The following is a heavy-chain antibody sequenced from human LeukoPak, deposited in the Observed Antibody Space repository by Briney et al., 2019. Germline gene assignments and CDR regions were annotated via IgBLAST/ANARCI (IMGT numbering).Heavy chain of an antibody. J-gene: IGHJ4*02. CDR1: GFTFSSYW. CDR3: AREGIAVAVYLNC. CDR2: IKQDGSEK. D-gene: IGHD6-19*01. Sequence: PGGSLRLSCAASGFTFSSYWMSWVRQAPGKGLEWVANIKQDGSEKYYVDSVKGRFTISRDNAKNSLYLQMNSLRAEDTAVYYCAREGIAVAVYLNCWGQGTLVTVSS. V-gene: IGHV3-7*03.